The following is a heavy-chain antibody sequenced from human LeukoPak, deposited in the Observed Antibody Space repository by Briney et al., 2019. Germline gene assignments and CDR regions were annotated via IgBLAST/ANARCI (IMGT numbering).Heavy chain of an antibody. V-gene: IGHV3-48*02. J-gene: IGHJ4*02. D-gene: IGHD7-27*01. CDR1: GLTFSSYS. CDR3: ARDVNWAPDY. CDR2: ISSSSNKI. Sequence: GGSLRLSCAASGLTFSSYSMDWVRQAPGKGLEWVPHISSSSNKIYYADSVKGRFTISRDNAKNSLYLQMNSLRDEDTAVYYCARDVNWAPDYWGQGTLVTVSS.